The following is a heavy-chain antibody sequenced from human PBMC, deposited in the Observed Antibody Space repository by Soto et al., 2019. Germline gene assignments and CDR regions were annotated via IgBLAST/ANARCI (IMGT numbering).Heavy chain of an antibody. CDR3: ARDTKSYYYYYMDV. V-gene: IGHV4-59*01. D-gene: IGHD1-1*01. CDR1: GGSISSYY. CDR2: IYYSGST. J-gene: IGHJ6*03. Sequence: SETLSLTCTVSGGSISSYYWSWIRQPPGKGLEWIGYIYYSGSTNYNPSLKSRVTISVDTSKNQFSLKLSSVTAADTAVYYCARDTKSYYYYYMDVWGKGTTVTVPS.